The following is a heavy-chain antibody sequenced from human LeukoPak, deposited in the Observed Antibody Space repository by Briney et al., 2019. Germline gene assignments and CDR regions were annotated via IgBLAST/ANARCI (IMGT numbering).Heavy chain of an antibody. Sequence: SETLSLTCTVSGGSISSSSYYWGWIRQPPGKGLEWIGSIYYSGSTYYNPSLKSRVTISVDTSKNRLSLRLTSMTAADTAVYYCARGYYYRTWGQGTLVTVSS. CDR1: GGSISSSSYY. CDR2: IYYSGST. CDR3: ARGYYYRT. V-gene: IGHV4-39*07. D-gene: IGHD3-10*01. J-gene: IGHJ4*02.